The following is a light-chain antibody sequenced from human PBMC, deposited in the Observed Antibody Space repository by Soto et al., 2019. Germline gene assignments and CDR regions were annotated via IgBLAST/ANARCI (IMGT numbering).Light chain of an antibody. J-gene: IGKJ2*01. CDR2: GAT. Sequence: EIVLTQSPGTLSLPPGQRATLSCRASQRVSSTYLARYQQKPDQAPRLLIYGATNRATGIPDKFSGSGSGKDFTLTSNRLEPEDFEVYYCQQYGGSPKTFGQGTKLEI. V-gene: IGKV3-20*01. CDR1: QRVSSTY. CDR3: QQYGGSPKT.